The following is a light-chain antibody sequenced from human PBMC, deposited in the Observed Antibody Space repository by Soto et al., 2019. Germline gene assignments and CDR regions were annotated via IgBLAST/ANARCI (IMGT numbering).Light chain of an antibody. J-gene: IGKJ1*01. CDR3: QQYGSSGT. V-gene: IGKV3-20*01. Sequence: EILVTQSLGTVSLSPGARATLSCRASQSVSNNYLAWYQQKPGQAPRLLFYGASNRATGIPDRFSGSGSGTDFTLTISRLAPEDFAVYYCQQYGSSGTVGQGTKVDIK. CDR2: GAS. CDR1: QSVSNNY.